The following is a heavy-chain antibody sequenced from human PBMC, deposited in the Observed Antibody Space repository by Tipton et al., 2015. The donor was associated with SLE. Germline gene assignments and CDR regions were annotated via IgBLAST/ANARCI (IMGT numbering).Heavy chain of an antibody. J-gene: IGHJ2*01. CDR3: ARWRELPTCWSFDL. CDR2: IYYSGST. V-gene: IGHV4-39*07. Sequence: TLSLTCTVSGGSISSSSYYWGWIRQPPGKGLEWIGSIYYSGSTYYNPSLKSRVTISVDTSKNQFSLKLSSVTAADTALYYCARWRELPTCWSFDLWGRGTLVTVSS. D-gene: IGHD1-26*01. CDR1: GGSISSSSYY.